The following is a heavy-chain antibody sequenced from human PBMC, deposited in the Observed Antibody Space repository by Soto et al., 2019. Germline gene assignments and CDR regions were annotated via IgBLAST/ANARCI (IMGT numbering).Heavy chain of an antibody. CDR1: GGTFSSYA. Sequence: QVQLVQSGAEVKTPGSSVKVSCKAYGGTFSSYAISWVRQAPGQGLEWMGGIIPIFGTANYAQKFQGSVTMTADETTTTVDMGLGSLRSEDTAVYYCASSRYCISTSCHPSSFGYYIYGMDVWSQGTTITFSS. D-gene: IGHD2-2*01. CDR3: ASSRYCISTSCHPSSFGYYIYGMDV. CDR2: IIPIFGTA. J-gene: IGHJ6*02. V-gene: IGHV1-69*12.